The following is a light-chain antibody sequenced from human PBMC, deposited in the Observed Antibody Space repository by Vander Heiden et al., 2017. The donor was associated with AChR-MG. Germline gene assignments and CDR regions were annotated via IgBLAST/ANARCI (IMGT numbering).Light chain of an antibody. V-gene: IGLV1-40*01. J-gene: IGLJ2*01. Sequence: QSVLTPPPPVPGAPGQTVPISCSGTDSNIGAGYAVHWYQQLPGRAPKVLIFSNTDRPSGVPDRFSGARSATSAFLTISGLQVEDEALYYCQSYDRSLSVWDFGGGTKLTVL. CDR1: DSNIGAGYA. CDR3: QSYDRSLSVWD. CDR2: SNT.